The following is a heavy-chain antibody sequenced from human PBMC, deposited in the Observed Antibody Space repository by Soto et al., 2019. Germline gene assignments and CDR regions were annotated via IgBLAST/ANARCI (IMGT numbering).Heavy chain of an antibody. J-gene: IGHJ4*02. D-gene: IGHD4-17*01. V-gene: IGHV3-33*01. Sequence: QVQLVESGGGVVQPGRSLRLSCAAPGFTFSSYGMHWVRQAPGKGLEWVAVRWYDGSDKYYADSVKGRFTIARDNSKNTLYLQMNSLRAEDTAVYYCSRATYGDQSDYWGQGTLVTVSS. CDR1: GFTFSSYG. CDR3: SRATYGDQSDY. CDR2: RWYDGSDK.